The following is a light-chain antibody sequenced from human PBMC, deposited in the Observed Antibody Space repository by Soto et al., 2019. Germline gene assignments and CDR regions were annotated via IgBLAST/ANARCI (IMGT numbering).Light chain of an antibody. Sequence: EIMLTQSPGTLSLSPGERATLSCRASQRVSSSYLAWYQQKPGQAPRLLIYGASGRATGIPDRFSGSGSGTDFTLTISRLEPEDFAVYYCQQYGSSPMYTFGQGTKLEIK. V-gene: IGKV3-20*01. J-gene: IGKJ2*01. CDR1: QRVSSSY. CDR3: QQYGSSPMYT. CDR2: GAS.